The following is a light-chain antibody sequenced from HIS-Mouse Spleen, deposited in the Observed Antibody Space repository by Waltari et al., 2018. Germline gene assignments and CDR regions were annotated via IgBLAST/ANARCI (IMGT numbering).Light chain of an antibody. CDR3: SSYTSSSTLV. V-gene: IGLV2-14*01. CDR1: SSDVGGYNY. CDR2: EVS. J-gene: IGLJ2*01. Sequence: QSALTQPASVSGSPGQSITISCTGTSSDVGGYNYFPWYQQHPGKAPKLMIYEVSKRPSGVSNRFSGSKSGNTASLTISGLQAEDEADYYCSSYTSSSTLVFGGGTKLTVL.